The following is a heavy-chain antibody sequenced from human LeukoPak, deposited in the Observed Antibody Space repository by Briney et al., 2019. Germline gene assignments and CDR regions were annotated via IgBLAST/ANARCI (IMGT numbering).Heavy chain of an antibody. CDR1: GFTLNSYA. CDR2: IGGRAALI. J-gene: IGHJ4*02. D-gene: IGHD2-15*01. V-gene: IGHV3-23*01. CDR3: AKDGDIYCSYRGCPPTGVDH. Sequence: SGGSLRLSCAASGFTLNSYAMSWVRQAPGKGLEWVSSIGGRAALIHYADSVKGRFTISRDNSKNIMFLEMNSLRAEDTAIYYCAKDGDIYCSYRGCPPTGVDHWGQGTLVTVSS.